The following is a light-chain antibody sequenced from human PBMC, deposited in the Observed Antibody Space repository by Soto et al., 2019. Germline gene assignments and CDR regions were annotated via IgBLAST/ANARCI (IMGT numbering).Light chain of an antibody. CDR2: AAS. CDR3: QQSYSTTWT. V-gene: IGKV1-39*01. Sequence: DIQMTQSPSSLSESAGDRVTITCRASQGISTYLNWYQQKPGKAPKLLIYAASSLQSGVPSRFSGSGSETDFTLTISSLQPEGFATYSCQQSYSTTWTFGQGTKVEIQ. CDR1: QGISTY. J-gene: IGKJ1*01.